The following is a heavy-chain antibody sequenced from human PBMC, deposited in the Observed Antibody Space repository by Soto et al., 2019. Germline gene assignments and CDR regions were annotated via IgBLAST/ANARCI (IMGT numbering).Heavy chain of an antibody. CDR3: ARENDIVVVPARHYGMDV. V-gene: IGHV1-69*01. Sequence: QVQLVQSGAEVKKPGSSVKVSCKASGGTFSSYAISWVRQAPGQGLEWMGGIIPIFGTANYAQKFQGRVTITADESTSTAYMELSSLRSEDTAVYYCARENDIVVVPARHYGMDVWGQGTTVTVSS. J-gene: IGHJ6*02. D-gene: IGHD2-2*01. CDR1: GGTFSSYA. CDR2: IIPIFGTA.